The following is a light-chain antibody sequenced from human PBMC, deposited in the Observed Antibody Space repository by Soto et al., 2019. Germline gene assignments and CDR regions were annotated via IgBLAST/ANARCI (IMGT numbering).Light chain of an antibody. V-gene: IGKV3D-20*02. J-gene: IGKJ3*01. CDR2: GSS. Sequence: EIVLTQSPDTLSLSPGERATLSCRARQRCSSNYVAWDQQKPGQAPRLLTHGSSSRATGVPDRFSGRGSGTTFTLVISRLEPEDFAVYYCQHRSGWPFTFGPGTKIDIK. CDR1: QRCSSNY. CDR3: QHRSGWPFT.